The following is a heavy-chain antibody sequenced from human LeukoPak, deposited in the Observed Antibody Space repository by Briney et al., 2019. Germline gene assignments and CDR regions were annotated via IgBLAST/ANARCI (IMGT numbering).Heavy chain of an antibody. D-gene: IGHD3-3*01. V-gene: IGHV3-30*04. J-gene: IGHJ4*02. CDR2: ISYDGSNK. CDR3: ARDKGTLYLSSFDY. CDR1: GFTFSSYV. Sequence: GGSLRLSCAASGFTFSSYVMHWVRQAPGKGLEWVAIISYDGSNKYYADSVKGRFTISRDNSKNTLYLQMNSLRAEDTAVYYCARDKGTLYLSSFDYWGQGTLV.